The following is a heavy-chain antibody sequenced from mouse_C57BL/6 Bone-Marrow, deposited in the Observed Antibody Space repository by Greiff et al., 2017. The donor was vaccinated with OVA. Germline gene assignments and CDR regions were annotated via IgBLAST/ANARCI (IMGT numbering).Heavy chain of an antibody. CDR2: IWSGGST. D-gene: IGHD2-1*01. CDR3: ASALLGYCDV. Sequence: QVQLQQSGPGLVQPSQSLSITCTVSGFSLTSYGVHWVRQSPGKGLEWLGVIWSGGSTDYNAAFISRLSISNDNSKSQVFFKRNSLQADDTAIDYCASALLGYCDVWGTGTTVTVSS. J-gene: IGHJ1*03. V-gene: IGHV2-2*01. CDR1: GFSLTSYG.